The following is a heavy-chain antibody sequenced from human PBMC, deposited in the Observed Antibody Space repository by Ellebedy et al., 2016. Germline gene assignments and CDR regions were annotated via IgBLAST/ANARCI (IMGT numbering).Heavy chain of an antibody. CDR1: GFSITHYW. Sequence: GGSLRLXXVASGFSITHYWMSWARQAPGTGPECVAIIKQDGSETHYLDSVRGRFAISRDNARNSVHLQMNSLRAEDTAVYYCARGSGWVLDSWGQGTLVIVSS. CDR3: ARGSGWVLDS. V-gene: IGHV3-7*04. D-gene: IGHD6-19*01. J-gene: IGHJ4*02. CDR2: IKQDGSET.